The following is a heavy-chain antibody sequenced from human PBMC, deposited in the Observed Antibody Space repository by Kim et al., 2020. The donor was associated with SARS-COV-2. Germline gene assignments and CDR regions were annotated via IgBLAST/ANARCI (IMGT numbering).Heavy chain of an antibody. D-gene: IGHD3-10*01. Sequence: GGSLRLSCAASGFDFSSHAFHWVRQAPGKGLEYVSAISSNGGSTFYANSVKGRFAISRDNSKNTLFLQMGSLRAEDTAMYYCARVLYGAYFDWGQGTLLTVSS. V-gene: IGHV3-64*01. CDR2: ISSNGGST. CDR1: GFDFSSHA. CDR3: ARVLYGAYFD. J-gene: IGHJ4*02.